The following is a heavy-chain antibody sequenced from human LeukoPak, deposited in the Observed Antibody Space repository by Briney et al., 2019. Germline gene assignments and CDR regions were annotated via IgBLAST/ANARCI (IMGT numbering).Heavy chain of an antibody. CDR2: ISYDGSNK. CDR3: AKDRCSTWSFDF. Sequence: GRSLRLSCAASGFTFSNYGMHWVRQAPGKGLEWVAGISYDGSNKYYADSVKGRFTISRDDSKNTLYLQMDSLRPEDTAVYYCAKDRCSTWSFDFWGQGTLVTVSS. D-gene: IGHD6-13*01. CDR1: GFTFSNYG. V-gene: IGHV3-30*18. J-gene: IGHJ4*02.